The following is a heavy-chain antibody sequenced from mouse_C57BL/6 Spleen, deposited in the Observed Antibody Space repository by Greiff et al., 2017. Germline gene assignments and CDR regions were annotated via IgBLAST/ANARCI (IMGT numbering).Heavy chain of an antibody. CDR1: GYTFTDYE. Sequence: QVQLQQSGAELVRPGASVTLSCKASGYTFTDYEMHWVKQTPVHGLEWIGAIDPETGGTAYNQKFKGKAILTADKSSSTAYMELRSLTSEDSAVYYCTSRTGTGGYYFDYWGQGTTLTVSS. J-gene: IGHJ2*01. D-gene: IGHD4-1*01. CDR3: TSRTGTGGYYFDY. CDR2: IDPETGGT. V-gene: IGHV1-15*01.